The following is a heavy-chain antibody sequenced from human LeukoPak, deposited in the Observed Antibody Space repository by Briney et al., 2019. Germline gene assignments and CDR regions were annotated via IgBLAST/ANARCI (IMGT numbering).Heavy chain of an antibody. Sequence: GGSLRLSCAASGFTFSDYAMSWVRQAPGKGLEWVSAISGSGGSTYYADSVKGRFTVSRDSSKNTLYLQMNSLRAEDTAVYFCARDDYSDSPTYYNGMDVWGQGTAVTVSS. V-gene: IGHV3-23*01. J-gene: IGHJ6*02. CDR2: ISGSGGST. D-gene: IGHD4/OR15-4a*01. CDR1: GFTFSDYA. CDR3: ARDDYSDSPTYYNGMDV.